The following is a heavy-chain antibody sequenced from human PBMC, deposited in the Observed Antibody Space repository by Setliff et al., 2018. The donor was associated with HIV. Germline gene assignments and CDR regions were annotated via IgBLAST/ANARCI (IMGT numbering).Heavy chain of an antibody. CDR2: IFDSENT. J-gene: IGHJ4*01. Sequence: PSETLSLTCSVSNDSITYYYWNWIRQPPGKGLEWIGNIFDSENTNYNPSLKSRVTISAATSKSQFSLKLNSLTTADTAVYYCARYRSGDSDISLDQWGHGALVTVSS. D-gene: IGHD3-10*01. V-gene: IGHV4-59*01. CDR1: NDSITYYY. CDR3: ARYRSGDSDISLDQ.